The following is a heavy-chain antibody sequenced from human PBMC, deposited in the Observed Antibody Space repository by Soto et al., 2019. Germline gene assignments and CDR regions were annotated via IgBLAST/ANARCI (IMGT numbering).Heavy chain of an antibody. V-gene: IGHV1-69*13. D-gene: IGHD3-10*01. CDR1: GGTFCSYD. Sequence: GSSEQASSKAAGGTFCSYDNSWVRQAPPQGLEGVGGVIPLFGRANYAQKFQGRVTITADESTSTSYMELSSQTSADTAVYYCAECFYGSGSGDEAFDIWGRGTMVTVSS. CDR3: AECFYGSGSGDEAFDI. CDR2: VIPLFGRA. J-gene: IGHJ3*02.